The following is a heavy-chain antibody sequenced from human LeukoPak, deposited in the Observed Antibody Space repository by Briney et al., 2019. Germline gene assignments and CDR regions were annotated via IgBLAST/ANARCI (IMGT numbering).Heavy chain of an antibody. CDR1: GFTFSSYA. J-gene: IGHJ6*02. Sequence: GGSLRLSCAASGFTFSSYAMSWVRQAPGKGLEWVSAISGSGGSTYYADSVKGRFTISRGNSKNTLYLQLNSLRAEDTAVYYCAKESRSSHYGMDVWGQGTTVTVSS. CDR3: AKESRSSHYGMDV. D-gene: IGHD6-13*01. V-gene: IGHV3-23*01. CDR2: ISGSGGST.